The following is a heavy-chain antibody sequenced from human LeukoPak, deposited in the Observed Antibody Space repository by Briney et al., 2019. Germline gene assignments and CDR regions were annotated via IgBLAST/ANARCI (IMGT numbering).Heavy chain of an antibody. V-gene: IGHV4-59*08. CDR2: IYYSGST. J-gene: IGHJ4*02. Sequence: KPSETLSLTCTVSGGSISGYYLSWIRQPPGKGLEWIGYIYYSGSTNYNPSLKSRVTISVDTSKNQFSLKLSSVTAADTAVYYCTRHPLRYGSYDYWGQGTLVTVSS. CDR3: TRHPLRYGSYDY. D-gene: IGHD3-10*01. CDR1: GGSISGYY.